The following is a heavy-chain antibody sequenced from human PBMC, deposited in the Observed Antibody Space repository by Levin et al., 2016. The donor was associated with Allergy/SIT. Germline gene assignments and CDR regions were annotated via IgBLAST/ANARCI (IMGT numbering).Heavy chain of an antibody. Sequence: SETLSLTCAVYGGSISSYYWSWIRQPPGKGLEWIGYIYYSGSTNYNPSLKSRVTISVDTSKNQFSLKLSSVTAADTAVYYCARGLTGGYGEAIWFDYWGQGTLVTVSS. CDR2: IYYSGST. CDR3: ARGLTGGYGEAIWFDY. V-gene: IGHV4-59*01. CDR1: GGSISSYY. D-gene: IGHD4-17*01. J-gene: IGHJ4*02.